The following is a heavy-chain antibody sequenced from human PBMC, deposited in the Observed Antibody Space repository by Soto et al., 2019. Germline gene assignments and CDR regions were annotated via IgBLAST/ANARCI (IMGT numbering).Heavy chain of an antibody. J-gene: IGHJ4*02. CDR2: ISFDGRNK. Sequence: QVQLVESGGGVVQPGRFLRLSCAASGFSFNSYAMHWVRQAPGRGLEWVAVISFDGRNKYYADSVKGRFTISRDNSKNTLFLQMNSLRPEDTAVFYCARDRSSSGYDYGDYWGQGTLVTVSS. CDR1: GFSFNSYA. CDR3: ARDRSSSGYDYGDY. V-gene: IGHV3-30*04. D-gene: IGHD5-12*01.